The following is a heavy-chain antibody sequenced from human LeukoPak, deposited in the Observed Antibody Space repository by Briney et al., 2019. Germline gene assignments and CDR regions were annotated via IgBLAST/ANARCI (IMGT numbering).Heavy chain of an antibody. Sequence: GGSLRLSCAASGFTFSSYSMNWVRQAPGKGPEWVSSISSSSSYIYYADSVKGRFTISRDNAKNSLYLQMNSLRAEDTAVYYCARAGPTMVRGVGYDYWGQGTLVTVSS. CDR3: ARAGPTMVRGVGYDY. D-gene: IGHD3-10*01. CDR2: ISSSSSYI. V-gene: IGHV3-21*01. CDR1: GFTFSSYS. J-gene: IGHJ4*02.